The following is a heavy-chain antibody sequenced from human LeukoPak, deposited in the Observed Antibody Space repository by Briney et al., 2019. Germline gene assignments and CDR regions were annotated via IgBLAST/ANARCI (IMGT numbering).Heavy chain of an antibody. V-gene: IGHV4-34*01. CDR3: ARGYDFWSGYPTNWFDP. CDR2: INHSGST. D-gene: IGHD3-3*01. Sequence: PSETLSLTSAVYGGSFSGYYWSWIRQPPGKGLEWIGEINHSGSTNYNPSLKSRVTISVDTSKNQFSLKLSSVTAADTAVYYCARGYDFWSGYPTNWFDPWGQGTLVTVSS. CDR1: GGSFSGYY. J-gene: IGHJ5*02.